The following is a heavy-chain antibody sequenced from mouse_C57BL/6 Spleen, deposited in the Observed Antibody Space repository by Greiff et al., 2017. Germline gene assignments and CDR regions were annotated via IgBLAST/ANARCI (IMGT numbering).Heavy chain of an antibody. V-gene: IGHV1-76*01. CDR1: GYTFTDYY. Sequence: QVQLQQSGAELVRPGASVKLSCKASGYTFTDYYINWVKQRPGQGLEWIARIYPGSGNTYYNEKFKGKATLTAEKSSSTAYMQRSSLTSEDSAVYFCAREGNFDYWGQGTTLTVSS. CDR3: AREGNFDY. J-gene: IGHJ2*01. CDR2: IYPGSGNT.